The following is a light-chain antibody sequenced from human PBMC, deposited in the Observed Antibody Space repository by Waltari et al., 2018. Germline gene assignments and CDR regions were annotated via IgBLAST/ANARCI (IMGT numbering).Light chain of an antibody. CDR2: KDS. J-gene: IGLJ3*02. CDR3: QSADSSSMYWV. V-gene: IGLV3-25*03. CDR1: ALPKQY. Sequence: SYELTQPPSVSVSPGQTARITCSGDALPKQYAYWYQQKPGQAPVLLIYKDSQRPSGIPERFSASRSATTVTLTISGVQAEDEADYYCQSADSSSMYWVFGGGTKLTVL.